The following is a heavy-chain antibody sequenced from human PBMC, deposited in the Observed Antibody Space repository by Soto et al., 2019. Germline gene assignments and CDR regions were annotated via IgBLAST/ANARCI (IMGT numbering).Heavy chain of an antibody. V-gene: IGHV3-21*01. CDR3: ARFKTPKYVSGGSDG. J-gene: IGHJ4*01. Sequence: GGSLRLSCAASGFTFSDYSMNWVRQAPGRGLEWVSSINPSSAYIVYADSVKGRFTISRDNAKNSLYLQMSSLRAEDTAVYYWARFKTPKYVSGGSDGGGKGPLVTV. D-gene: IGHD1-26*01. CDR1: GFTFSDYS. CDR2: INPSSAYI.